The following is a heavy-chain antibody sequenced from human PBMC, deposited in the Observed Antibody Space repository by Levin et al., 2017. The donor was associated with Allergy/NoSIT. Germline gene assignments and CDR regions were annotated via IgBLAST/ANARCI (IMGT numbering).Heavy chain of an antibody. D-gene: IGHD3-10*01. CDR2: IYSGGST. J-gene: IGHJ4*02. V-gene: IGHV3-53*01. CDR1: GFTVSSNY. Sequence: GGSLRLSCAASGFTVSSNYMSWVRQAPGKGLEWVSVIYSGGSTYYADSVKGRFTISRDNSKNTLYLQMNSLRAEDTAVYYCARVTYYYYGSGSYPNYFDYWGQGTLVTVSS. CDR3: ARVTYYYYGSGSYPNYFDY.